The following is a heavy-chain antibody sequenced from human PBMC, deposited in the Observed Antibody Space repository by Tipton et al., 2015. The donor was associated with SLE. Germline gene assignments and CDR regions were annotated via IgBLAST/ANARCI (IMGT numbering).Heavy chain of an antibody. Sequence: TLSLTCTVSGDSIRSGSYYWSWIRQPAGKGLEWIGRIHSSGSANYNPSLRSRVTISVDTSKNQFSLILSSVAAADTAVYYCARVVVECTSISCYNFDSWGQGTLVTVSS. V-gene: IGHV4-61*02. CDR1: GDSIRSGSYY. CDR3: ARVVVECTSISCYNFDS. D-gene: IGHD2-2*01. J-gene: IGHJ4*02. CDR2: IHSSGSA.